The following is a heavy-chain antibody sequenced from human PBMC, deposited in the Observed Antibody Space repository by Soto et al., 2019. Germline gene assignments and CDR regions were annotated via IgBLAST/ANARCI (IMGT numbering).Heavy chain of an antibody. CDR1: GDSITSGCYY. V-gene: IGHV4-39*01. CDR3: ARAPAFGPAYYFDY. CDR2: LYYSENT. J-gene: IGHJ4*02. D-gene: IGHD2-15*01. Sequence: SETLSLTCNVSGDSITSGCYYWVWIRQSPGKGLECIGSLYYSENTYYNPSLKSRVTMSVDTSKNQFSLKLTSVTAADTAVYYCARAPAFGPAYYFDYWGQGTLVTVSS.